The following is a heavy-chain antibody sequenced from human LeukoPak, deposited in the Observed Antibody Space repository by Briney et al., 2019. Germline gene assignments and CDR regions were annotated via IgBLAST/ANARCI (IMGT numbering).Heavy chain of an antibody. CDR1: GYSISSGYY. V-gene: IGHV4-38-2*02. J-gene: IGHJ4*02. CDR3: ARAGYSYPPYYSDY. CDR2: IYHSGST. D-gene: IGHD5-18*01. Sequence: SETLSLTCTVSGYSISSGYYWGWIRQPPGKGLEWIGSIYHSGSTYYNPSLKSRVTISVDTSKNQFSLKLSSVTAADTAVYYCARAGYSYPPYYSDYWGQGTLVTVSS.